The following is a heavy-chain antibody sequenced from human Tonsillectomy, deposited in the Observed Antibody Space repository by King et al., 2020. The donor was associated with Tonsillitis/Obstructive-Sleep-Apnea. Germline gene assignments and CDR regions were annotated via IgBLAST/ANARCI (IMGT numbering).Heavy chain of an antibody. V-gene: IGHV3-21*01. CDR1: GFTFSSYS. Sequence: QLVESGGGLVKPGGSLRLSCAASGFTFSSYSMNWVRQAPGKGLEWVSSISSSSSYIYYADLVKGRFTISRDNAKNSLYLQMNSLRAEDTAVYYCARVSDYDILTGYHYYYYMDVWGKGTTVTVSS. J-gene: IGHJ6*03. CDR3: ARVSDYDILTGYHYYYYMDV. CDR2: ISSSSSYI. D-gene: IGHD3-9*01.